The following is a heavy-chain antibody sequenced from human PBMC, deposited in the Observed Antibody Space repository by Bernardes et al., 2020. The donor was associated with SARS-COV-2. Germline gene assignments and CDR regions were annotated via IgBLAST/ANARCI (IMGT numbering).Heavy chain of an antibody. V-gene: IGHV5-51*01. J-gene: IGHJ4*02. CDR2: IYPGDSDT. CDR3: ARLGTAGSYYSYFDY. D-gene: IGHD3-10*01. Sequence: GESLKISCNISGYTFTNYWIGWVRQMPGKGLECLGIIYPGDSDTRYSPSFQGHVTISADKSITTAYLQWTSLKASDTAMYYCARLGTAGSYYSYFDYWGQGTLIT. CDR1: GYTFTNYW.